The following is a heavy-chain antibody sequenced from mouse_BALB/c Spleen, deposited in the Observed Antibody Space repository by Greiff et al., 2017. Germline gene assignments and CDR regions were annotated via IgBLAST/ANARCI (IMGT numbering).Heavy chain of an antibody. J-gene: IGHJ4*01. V-gene: IGHV5-6-3*01. Sequence: EVQLQESGGGLVQPGGSLKLSCAASGFTFSSYGMSWVRQTPDKRLELVATINSNGGSTYYPDSVKGRFTISRDNAKNTLYLQMSSLKSEDTAMYYCARDPDAMDYWGQGTSVTVSS. CDR1: GFTFSSYG. CDR3: ARDPDAMDY. CDR2: INSNGGST.